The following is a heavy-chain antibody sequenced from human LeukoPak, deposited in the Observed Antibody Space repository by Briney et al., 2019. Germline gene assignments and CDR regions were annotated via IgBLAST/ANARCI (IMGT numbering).Heavy chain of an antibody. CDR3: ARQRGTPSKYYFDY. CDR1: GGSISSGSYY. Sequence: PSETLSLTCTVSGGSISSGSYYWSWIRQPAGKGLEWIGRIYTSGSTNYNPPLKSRVTISVDTSKNQFSLKLSSVTAADTAVYYCARQRGTPSKYYFDYWGQGTLVTVSS. J-gene: IGHJ4*02. D-gene: IGHD7-27*01. CDR2: IYTSGST. V-gene: IGHV4-61*02.